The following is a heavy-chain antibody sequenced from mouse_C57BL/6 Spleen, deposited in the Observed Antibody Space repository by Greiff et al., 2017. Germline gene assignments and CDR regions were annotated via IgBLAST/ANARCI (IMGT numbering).Heavy chain of an antibody. Sequence: ESGPGLVKPSQSLSLTCSVTGYSITSGYYWNWIRQFPGNKLEWMGYISYDGSNNYNPSLKNRISITRDTSKNQLFLKLNSVTTEDTATYYCARERGNYLYAMDYWGQGTSVTVSS. CDR3: ARERGNYLYAMDY. CDR1: GYSITSGYY. V-gene: IGHV3-6*01. CDR2: ISYDGSN. D-gene: IGHD2-1*01. J-gene: IGHJ4*01.